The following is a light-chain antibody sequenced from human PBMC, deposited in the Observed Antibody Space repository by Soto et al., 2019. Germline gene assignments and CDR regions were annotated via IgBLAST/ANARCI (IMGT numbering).Light chain of an antibody. CDR3: CSYAGSSTFLYV. CDR1: SSDVGSYNL. CDR2: EVT. V-gene: IGLV2-23*02. J-gene: IGLJ1*01. Sequence: GLAQSSPRVWIPGDAVTLTCTGSSSDVGSYNLVSWYQQHPGKAPKLMIYEVTKRPSGVSNRFSGSKSGNTASLTISGLQAEDEADYYCCSYAGSSTFLYVFGTGTKVTVL.